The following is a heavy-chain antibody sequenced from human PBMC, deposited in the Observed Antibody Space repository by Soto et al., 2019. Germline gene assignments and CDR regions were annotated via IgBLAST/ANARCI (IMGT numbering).Heavy chain of an antibody. CDR1: GGSISSSSYF. Sequence: XXTLSLACSVSGGSISSSSYFWGFIRQPPGKGLEWIGSTYYSGSTYYNPSLKSRVTVSVDTSKNQFSLKLRSVTAADTAVYYCARHPSDFWFDPWGQGTLVTVSS. J-gene: IGHJ5*02. V-gene: IGHV4-39*01. CDR2: TYYSGST. D-gene: IGHD2-21*02. CDR3: ARHPSDFWFDP.